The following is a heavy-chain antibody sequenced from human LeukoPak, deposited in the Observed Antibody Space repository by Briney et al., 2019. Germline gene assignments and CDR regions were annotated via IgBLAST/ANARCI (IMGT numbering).Heavy chain of an antibody. CDR3: VKLVPRGGDPQGDF. V-gene: IGHV3-64D*06. J-gene: IGHJ4*01. CDR2: INAGGGNT. Sequence: GGSLRLSCSASGFTFSSCSMHWVRQAPGKGLEYVSGINAGGGNTPYADSVRGRFTISRDNSKNTLYLRMSSLRPDDTAVYYCVKLVPRGGDPQGDFWGRGTLVTVSS. D-gene: IGHD2-21*01. CDR1: GFTFSSCS.